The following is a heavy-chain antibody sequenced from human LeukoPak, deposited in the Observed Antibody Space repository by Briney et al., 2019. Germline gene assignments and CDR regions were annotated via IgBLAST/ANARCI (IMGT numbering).Heavy chain of an antibody. D-gene: IGHD3-10*01. J-gene: IGHJ4*02. CDR3: ARKAGYYYGSGDY. V-gene: IGHV3-23*01. CDR1: GFTFTNYG. CDR2: IGGSGGNT. Sequence: PGGSLRLSCAASGFTFTNYGMSWVRQAPGKGLEWVSTIGGSGGNTYYADSLKGRFTISRDNSKNTLYLQMNSLRAEDTAVYYCARKAGYYYGSGDYWGQGTLVTVSS.